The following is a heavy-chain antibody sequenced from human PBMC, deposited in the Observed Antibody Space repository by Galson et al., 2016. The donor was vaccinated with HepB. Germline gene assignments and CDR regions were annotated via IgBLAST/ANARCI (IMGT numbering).Heavy chain of an antibody. CDR1: GFTFSRYA. V-gene: IGHV3-23*01. D-gene: IGHD5-12*01. CDR3: AKAGYSARWYVGPVDY. CDR2: ISGSGDHT. J-gene: IGHJ4*02. Sequence: SLRLSCAASGFTFSRYAMSWVRQAPGKGLEWVSAISGSGDHTNNADSVKGRFTISRDNSKSTIYQQMNSVRVDDTAVYFCAKAGYSARWYVGPVDYWGQGTLVSVSS.